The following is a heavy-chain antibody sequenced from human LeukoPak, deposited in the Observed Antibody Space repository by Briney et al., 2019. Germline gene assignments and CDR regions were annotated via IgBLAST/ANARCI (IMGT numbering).Heavy chain of an antibody. Sequence: ASVKVSCKASGYTFTDYYIHWVRQAPGRGLEWMGWINPNSGGTNYAQKFQGRVTVTRDTSISTAYMELSRLRSDDTAVYYCARDPLLYDSSGYDSGVNDYWGQGTLVTVSS. J-gene: IGHJ4*02. CDR3: ARDPLLYDSSGYDSGVNDY. CDR1: GYTFTDYY. D-gene: IGHD3-22*01. CDR2: INPNSGGT. V-gene: IGHV1-2*02.